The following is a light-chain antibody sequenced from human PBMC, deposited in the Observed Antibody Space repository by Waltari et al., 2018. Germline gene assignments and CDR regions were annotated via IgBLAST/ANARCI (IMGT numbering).Light chain of an antibody. CDR3: QQYDSWPLT. CDR1: QGVDIY. J-gene: IGKJ4*01. CDR2: DAS. Sequence: EILMTQSPATLSVSPGERATLSCRASQGVDIYLAWYQVKPGHPPRLLIFDASTRATGVPDAVRGTGSGTEFTRSISSLQSVDFSVYYCQQYDSWPLTVGGGTKVEI. V-gene: IGKV3-15*01.